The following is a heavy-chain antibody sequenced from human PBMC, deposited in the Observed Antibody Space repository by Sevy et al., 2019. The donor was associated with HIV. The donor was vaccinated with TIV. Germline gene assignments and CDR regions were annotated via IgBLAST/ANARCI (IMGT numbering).Heavy chain of an antibody. CDR3: ARGRGLYCSGGSCYELDY. D-gene: IGHD2-15*01. J-gene: IGHJ4*02. CDR1: GGSFSGYY. CDR2: INHSGST. V-gene: IGHV4-34*01. Sequence: SETLSLTCAVYGGSFSGYYWSWIRQPPGKGLEWIGEINHSGSTNYNPSLKSRVTISVDTSKNQFSLKLGSVTAADTAVYYCARGRGLYCSGGSCYELDYWGQGTLVTVSS.